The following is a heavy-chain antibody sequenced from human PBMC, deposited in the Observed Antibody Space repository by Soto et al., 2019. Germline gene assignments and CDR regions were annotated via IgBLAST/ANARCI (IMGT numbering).Heavy chain of an antibody. CDR1: SGSISSSNW. D-gene: IGHD2-8*01. J-gene: IGHJ4*02. CDR2: IYHSGST. CDR3: ARVQVYAYGSHFDY. V-gene: IGHV4-4*02. Sequence: WETLSLTCAVSSGSISSSNWWSWVRQPPGKGLEWIGEIYHSGSTNYNPSLKSRVTISVDKSKNQFSLKLSSVTAADTAVYYCARVQVYAYGSHFDYWGQGTLVTVSS.